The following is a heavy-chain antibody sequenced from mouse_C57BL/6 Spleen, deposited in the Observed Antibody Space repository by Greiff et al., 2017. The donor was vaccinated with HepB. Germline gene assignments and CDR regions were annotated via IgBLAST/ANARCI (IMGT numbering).Heavy chain of an antibody. V-gene: IGHV5-17*01. CDR3: ARAGSSYDYAMDY. CDR2: ISSGSSTI. CDR1: GFTFSDYG. J-gene: IGHJ4*01. D-gene: IGHD1-1*01. Sequence: DVKLQESGGGLVKPGGSLKLSCAASGFTFSDYGMHWVRQAPEKGLEWVAYISSGSSTIYYADTVKGRFTISRDNAKNTLFLQMTSLRSEDTAMYYCARAGSSYDYAMDYWGQGTSVTVSS.